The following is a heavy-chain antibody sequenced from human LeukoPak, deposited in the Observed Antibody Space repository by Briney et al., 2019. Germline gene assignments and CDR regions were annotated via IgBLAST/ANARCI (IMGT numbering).Heavy chain of an antibody. CDR2: IYYGGST. J-gene: IGHJ3*02. CDR3: ARRYSNYVHAFDI. Sequence: KPSETLSLTCTVSGGSLSSRSYYWGWIRQPPGKGLEWIGNIYYGGSTYYNPSLKSRVTISVDTSKNQFSLKLSSVTAADTAVHYCARRYSNYVHAFDIWGQGTMVTVSS. CDR1: GGSLSSRSYY. D-gene: IGHD4-11*01. V-gene: IGHV4-39*01.